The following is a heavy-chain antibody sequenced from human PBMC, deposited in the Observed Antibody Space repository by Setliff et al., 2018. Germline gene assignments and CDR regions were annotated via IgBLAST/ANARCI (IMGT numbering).Heavy chain of an antibody. Sequence: LSLTCTVSGGSISSYYWSWIRQPPGKGLEWIGYIYYSGSTNYNPSLKSRVTISVDTSKNQFSLKLSSVTAADTAVYYCARTRYGLGGRPYWGQGTLVTVSS. D-gene: IGHD2-15*01. CDR1: GGSISSYY. CDR2: IYYSGST. CDR3: ARTRYGLGGRPY. V-gene: IGHV4-59*01. J-gene: IGHJ4*02.